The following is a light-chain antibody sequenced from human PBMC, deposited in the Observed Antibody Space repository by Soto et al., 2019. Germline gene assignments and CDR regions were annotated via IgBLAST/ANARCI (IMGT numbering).Light chain of an antibody. CDR3: QQYGDSST. J-gene: IGKJ1*01. V-gene: IGKV3-20*01. CDR2: DAS. CDR1: QSVSSNY. Sequence: VVLTQSPGTLSLSPGERAALSCRASQSVSSNYLAWYQQKPGQAPRLLIYDASNRATGIPDRFSGSGSGTDFTLIISRLEPEDFAVYYCQQYGDSSTFGQGTKVDIK.